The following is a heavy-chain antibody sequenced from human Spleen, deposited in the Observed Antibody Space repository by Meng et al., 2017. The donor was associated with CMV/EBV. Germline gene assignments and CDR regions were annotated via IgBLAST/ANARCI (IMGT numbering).Heavy chain of an antibody. Sequence: SETLSLTCTISRASISSFYWSWIRQPPGKGLQWIGYVSDSGSAKYNPSLESRGTISVDTSKNHFSLKLSSVTAADTAVYYCARSYCTSTSCRHYYYYGMAVWGQGTTVTVSS. CDR3: ARSYCTSTSCRHYYYYGMAV. CDR2: VSDSGSA. V-gene: IGHV4-59*01. D-gene: IGHD2-2*01. J-gene: IGHJ6*02. CDR1: RASISSFY.